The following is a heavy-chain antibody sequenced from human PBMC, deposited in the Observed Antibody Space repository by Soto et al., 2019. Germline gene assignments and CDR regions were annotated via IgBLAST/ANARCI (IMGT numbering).Heavy chain of an antibody. CDR3: AVRRNGIAARGYGMDV. CDR2: IIPIFGTA. CDR1: GGTFSSYA. J-gene: IGHJ6*02. Sequence: GASVKVSCKASGGTFSSYAISWVRQAPGQGLEWMGGIIPIFGTANYAQKFQGRVTITADESTSTAYMELSSLRSEDTAVYYCAVRRNGIAARGYGMDVWGQGTTVTVSS. D-gene: IGHD6-6*01. V-gene: IGHV1-69*13.